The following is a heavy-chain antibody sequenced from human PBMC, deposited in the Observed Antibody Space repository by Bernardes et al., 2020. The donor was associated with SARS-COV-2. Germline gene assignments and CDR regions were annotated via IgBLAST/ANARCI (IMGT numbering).Heavy chain of an antibody. Sequence: GGSLRLSRAASGFTFNFYALHWVRQAPGKGLEWVALISYDGGEKYYADSVKGRFTISRDNSKNTLYLQMNSLRDEDTAVYFCARDLRTRGWKFDDWGQGTLVTVST. CDR3: ARDLRTRGWKFDD. V-gene: IGHV3-30*01. CDR1: GFTFNFYA. CDR2: ISYDGGEK. J-gene: IGHJ4*02. D-gene: IGHD6-19*01.